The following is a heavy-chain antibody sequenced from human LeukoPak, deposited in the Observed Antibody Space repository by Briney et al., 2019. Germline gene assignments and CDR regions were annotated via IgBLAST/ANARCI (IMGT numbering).Heavy chain of an antibody. J-gene: IGHJ3*02. CDR1: GFTFSSYA. CDR2: ISGSGGST. V-gene: IGHV3-23*01. D-gene: IGHD3-10*01. CDR3: AKPIGSGSNAFDI. Sequence: PGGSLRLSCAASGFTFSSYAMSWVRQAPGKGLEWVSAISGSGGSTYYADSVKGRFTISRDNSKNTLYPQMNSLRAEDTAVYYCAKPIGSGSNAFDIWGQGTMVTVSS.